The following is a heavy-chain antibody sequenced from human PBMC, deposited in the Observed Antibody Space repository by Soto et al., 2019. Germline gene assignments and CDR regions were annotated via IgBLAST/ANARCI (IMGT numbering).Heavy chain of an antibody. Sequence: LRLSCAASGFTFSSYGMHWVRQAPGKGLDWVAVISYDGSNKYYADSVKGRFTISRDNSKNTLYLQMNSLRAEDAAVYYCAKDPDGGYSNDPRYYFDYWGQGTLVTVSS. V-gene: IGHV3-30*18. D-gene: IGHD4-4*01. J-gene: IGHJ4*02. CDR2: ISYDGSNK. CDR3: AKDPDGGYSNDPRYYFDY. CDR1: GFTFSSYG.